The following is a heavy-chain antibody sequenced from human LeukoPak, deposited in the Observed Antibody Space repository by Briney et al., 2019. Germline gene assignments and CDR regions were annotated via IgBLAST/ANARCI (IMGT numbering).Heavy chain of an antibody. CDR3: ARDLRGYCSGGSCLPGAFDI. D-gene: IGHD2-15*01. Sequence: GGSQRLSCAASGFTVSSNEMSWVRQAPGKGLEWVSSISGGSTYYADSRKGRFTISRDNSKNTLHLQMNSLRAEDTAVYYCARDLRGYCSGGSCLPGAFDIWGQGTMVTVSS. V-gene: IGHV3-38-3*01. CDR2: ISGGST. CDR1: GFTVSSNE. J-gene: IGHJ3*02.